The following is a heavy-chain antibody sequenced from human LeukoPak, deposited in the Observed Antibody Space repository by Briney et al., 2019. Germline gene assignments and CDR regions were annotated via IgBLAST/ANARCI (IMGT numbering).Heavy chain of an antibody. CDR3: AKDHSWGTKTDIVVVPAAILEDY. V-gene: IGHV3-23*01. CDR1: GFTFSSYA. D-gene: IGHD2-2*02. J-gene: IGHJ4*02. Sequence: GGSLRLSCAASGFTFSSYAMSWVRQAPGKGLEWVSAISGSGGSTYYADSVKGRFTTSRDNSKNTLYLQVNSLRAEDTAVYYCAKDHSWGTKTDIVVVPAAILEDYWGQGTLVTVSS. CDR2: ISGSGGST.